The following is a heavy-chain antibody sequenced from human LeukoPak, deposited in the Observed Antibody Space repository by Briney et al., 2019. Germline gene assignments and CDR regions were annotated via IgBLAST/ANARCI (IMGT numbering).Heavy chain of an antibody. V-gene: IGHV4-59*08. Sequence: SETLSLTCIVSGGSINNHYWTWIRQPPGKGLEWIGYIYYSGSTNYNPSLKSRVTISVDTSKNQFSLKLSSVTAADTAVYYCARLRYTYYYDSSGYFTFDIWGQGTMVTVSS. D-gene: IGHD3-22*01. CDR2: IYYSGST. J-gene: IGHJ3*02. CDR1: GGSINNHY. CDR3: ARLRYTYYYDSSGYFTFDI.